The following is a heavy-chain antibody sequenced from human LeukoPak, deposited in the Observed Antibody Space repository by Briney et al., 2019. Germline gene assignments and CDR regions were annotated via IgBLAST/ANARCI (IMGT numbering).Heavy chain of an antibody. CDR1: GGSISSSSYY. V-gene: IGHV4-39*01. D-gene: IGHD3-22*01. CDR2: IYYSGST. J-gene: IGHJ6*02. CDR3: ARQVDSSGYYPLYYYYGMDV. Sequence: PSETLSLTCTVSGGSISSSSYYWGWIRQPPGKGLEWIGSIYYSGSTYYNPSLKSRVTISVDTSKNQFSLKLSSVTAADTAVYYCARQVDSSGYYPLYYYYGMDVWGQGTTVTVSS.